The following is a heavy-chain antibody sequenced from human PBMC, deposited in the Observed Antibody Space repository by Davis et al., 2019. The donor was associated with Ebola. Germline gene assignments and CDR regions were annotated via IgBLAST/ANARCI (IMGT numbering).Heavy chain of an antibody. J-gene: IGHJ4*02. CDR3: ARDQGTNYPYYFDY. Sequence: ASVKVSCKASGYTFNNYGISWVRQAPGQGLEWMGWISAYNGHTDYAQKFQGRVTMTTDTSTSTAYMELRSLRSDDTAVYYCARDQGTNYPYYFDYWGQGALVTVSS. D-gene: IGHD4/OR15-4a*01. V-gene: IGHV1-18*01. CDR2: ISAYNGHT. CDR1: GYTFNNYG.